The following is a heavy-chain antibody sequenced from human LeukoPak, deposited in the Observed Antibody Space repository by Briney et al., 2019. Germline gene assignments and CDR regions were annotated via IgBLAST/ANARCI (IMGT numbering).Heavy chain of an antibody. D-gene: IGHD3-10*01. V-gene: IGHV3-30*02. CDR1: GFTFTSYG. Sequence: PGGSLRLSCAASGFTFTSYGMHWVRQAPGKGLEWVAFIRYDGSNRNYADSVKGRFTISRDNAKNSLYLQMNSLRAEDTAVYYCARADGSGIPIPYYYYMDVWGKGTTVTVSS. CDR2: IRYDGSNR. CDR3: ARADGSGIPIPYYYYMDV. J-gene: IGHJ6*03.